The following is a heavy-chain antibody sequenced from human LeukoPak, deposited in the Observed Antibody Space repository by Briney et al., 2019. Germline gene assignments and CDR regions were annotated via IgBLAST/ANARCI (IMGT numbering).Heavy chain of an antibody. CDR3: AREDSSSWYHYYYYYMDV. CDR2: IWYDGSNK. CDR1: GFTFSSYG. J-gene: IGHJ6*03. D-gene: IGHD6-13*01. V-gene: IGHV3-33*01. Sequence: GGSLRLSCAASGFTFSSYGMHWVRQAPGKGLEWVAVIWYDGSNKYYADSVKGRFTISKGNSKNTLYLQMNSLRAEDTAVYYCAREDSSSWYHYYYYYMDVWGKGTTVTVSS.